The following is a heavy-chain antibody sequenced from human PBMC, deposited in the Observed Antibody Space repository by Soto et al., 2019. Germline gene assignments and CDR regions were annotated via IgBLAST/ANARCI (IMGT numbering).Heavy chain of an antibody. CDR2: ISVYNGNT. CDR3: VRYGVRGTKEAVGF. Sequence: QVQLVQSGAEVKKPGASVKVSCKASGYTFISYSIGWVRQAPGQGLEWMGWISVYNGNTNYAQKLQGRVTVTTASSTSTAYMELKSLRSEDTAVYYCVRYGVRGTKEAVGFWGQGTLVTVSS. D-gene: IGHD3-10*01. J-gene: IGHJ4*02. CDR1: GYTFISYS. V-gene: IGHV1-18*04.